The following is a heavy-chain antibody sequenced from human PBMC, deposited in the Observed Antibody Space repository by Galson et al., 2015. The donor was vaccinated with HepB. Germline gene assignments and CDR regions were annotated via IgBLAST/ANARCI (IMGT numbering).Heavy chain of an antibody. Sequence: SLRLSCAASGFTFSSYSMNWVRQAPGRGLEWVSSISSSSSYIYYADSVKGRFTISRDNAKNSLYLQMNSLRAEDTAVYYCARAPSWELNYWGQGTLVTVSS. V-gene: IGHV3-21*01. CDR3: ARAPSWELNY. D-gene: IGHD1-26*01. CDR2: ISSSSSYI. J-gene: IGHJ4*02. CDR1: GFTFSSYS.